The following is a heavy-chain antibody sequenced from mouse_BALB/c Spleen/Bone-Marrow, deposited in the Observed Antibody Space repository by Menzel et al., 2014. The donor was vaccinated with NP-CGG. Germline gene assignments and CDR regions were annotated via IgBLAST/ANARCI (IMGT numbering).Heavy chain of an antibody. Sequence: EVQVVEPGGGLVQPGGSRKLSCAASGFTFSSFGMHWVRQAPEKGLEWVAYISNGSSTIYYADTVKGRFTISRDNPKNTLFLQMTSLRSEDTAMYYCARKGAMITHYYAMDYWGQGTSVTVSS. CDR1: GFTFSSFG. J-gene: IGHJ4*01. V-gene: IGHV5-17*02. D-gene: IGHD2-4*01. CDR2: ISNGSSTI. CDR3: ARKGAMITHYYAMDY.